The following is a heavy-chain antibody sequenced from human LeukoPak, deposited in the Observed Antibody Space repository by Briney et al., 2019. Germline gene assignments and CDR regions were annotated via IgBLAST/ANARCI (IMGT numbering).Heavy chain of an antibody. J-gene: IGHJ6*03. D-gene: IGHD2-2*01. V-gene: IGHV4-30-2*01. CDR3: ARDTNYYYYMDV. CDR2: IYHSGST. CDR1: GGSISSGGYY. Sequence: SETLSLTCTVSGGSISSGGYYWSWIRQPPGKGLEWIGYIYHSGSTYYNPSLKSRVTISVDRSKNQFSLKLSSVTAADTAVYYCARDTNYYYYMDVWGKGTTVTVSS.